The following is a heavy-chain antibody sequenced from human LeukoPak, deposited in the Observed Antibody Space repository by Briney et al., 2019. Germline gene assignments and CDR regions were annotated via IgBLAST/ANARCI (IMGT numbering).Heavy chain of an antibody. Sequence: GRSLRLSCAASGFTFSSYGMHWVRQAPGKGLEWVSAISGSGGSTYYADSVKGRFTISRDNSKNTLYLQMNSLRAEDTAVYYCAKGSLLWFGELLTNRNWFDPWGQGTLVTVSS. CDR3: AKGSLLWFGELLTNRNWFDP. CDR1: GFTFSSYG. D-gene: IGHD3-10*01. V-gene: IGHV3-23*01. CDR2: ISGSGGST. J-gene: IGHJ5*02.